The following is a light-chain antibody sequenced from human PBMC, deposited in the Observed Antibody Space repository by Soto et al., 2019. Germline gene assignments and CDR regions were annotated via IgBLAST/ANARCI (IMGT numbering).Light chain of an antibody. Sequence: EIVLTQSPGTLSLSPGERATLSCRASQSISSSLAWYQQKRGQAPRLLMYDVSTRATGVPARFSGSGSGTEFTLTISSLQSEDFALYYCQQYDHWPPATFGQGTKV. CDR3: QQYDHWPPAT. CDR1: QSISSS. V-gene: IGKV3-15*01. CDR2: DVS. J-gene: IGKJ1*01.